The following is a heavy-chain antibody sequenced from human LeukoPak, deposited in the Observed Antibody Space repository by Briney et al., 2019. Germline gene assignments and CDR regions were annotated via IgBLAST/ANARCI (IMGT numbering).Heavy chain of an antibody. J-gene: IGHJ4*02. D-gene: IGHD7-27*01. CDR3: AKDGGLWVSAHWGDS. CDR2: IWYDGSNK. Sequence: GGSLRLSCAASGFTFSSYGMHWVRQAPGKGLEWVAVIWYDGSNKYYADSVKGRFTISRDNSKNTLYLQMNSLRAEDTAVYYCAKDGGLWVSAHWGDSWGRGTLVTVSS. V-gene: IGHV3-33*06. CDR1: GFTFSSYG.